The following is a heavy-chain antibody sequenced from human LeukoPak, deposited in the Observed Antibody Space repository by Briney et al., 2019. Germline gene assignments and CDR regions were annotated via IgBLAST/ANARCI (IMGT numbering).Heavy chain of an antibody. CDR3: ASGGYSYGFDY. CDR2: IYHNGNT. CDR1: GGSISSGSNY. J-gene: IGHJ4*02. D-gene: IGHD5-18*01. V-gene: IGHV4-30-2*01. Sequence: SEILSLTCSVTGGSISSGSNYWSWIRQHPGKGLEWIGYIYHNGNTYYSPSLKSRVTISVDRSKNQLSLKLSSVTAADTAMYYCASGGYSYGFDYWGQGTLVTVSS.